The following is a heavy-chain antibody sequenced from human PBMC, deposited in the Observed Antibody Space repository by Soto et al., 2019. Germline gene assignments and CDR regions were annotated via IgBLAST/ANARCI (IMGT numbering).Heavy chain of an antibody. CDR1: GFTFSSYS. D-gene: IGHD3-9*01. CDR3: ARPWGGYYDILTGYWGGYYFDY. V-gene: IGHV3-48*02. J-gene: IGHJ4*02. Sequence: GGSLRLSCAASGFTFSSYSMNWVRQAPGKGLEWVSYISSSSSSTIYYADSVKGRFTISRDNAKNSLYLQMNSLRDEGTAVYYCARPWGGYYDILTGYWGGYYFDYWGQGTLVTVSS. CDR2: ISSSSSSTI.